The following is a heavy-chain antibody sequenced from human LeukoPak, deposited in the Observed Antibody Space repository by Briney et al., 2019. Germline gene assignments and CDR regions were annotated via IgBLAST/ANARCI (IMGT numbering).Heavy chain of an antibody. CDR2: MNPNSGNT. CDR3: ARGPCYYDSSGRYDAFDI. V-gene: IGHV1-8*03. J-gene: IGHJ3*02. D-gene: IGHD3-22*01. Sequence: GASVKVSCKASGYTFTSYDINWVRQATGQGLEWMGWMNPNSGNTGYAQKFQGRVTITRNTSISTAYMELSSLRSEDTAVYYCARGPCYYDSSGRYDAFDIWGQGTMVTVSS. CDR1: GYTFTSYD.